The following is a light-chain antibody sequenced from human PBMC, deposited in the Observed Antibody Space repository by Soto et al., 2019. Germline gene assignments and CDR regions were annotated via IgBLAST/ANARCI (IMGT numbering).Light chain of an antibody. V-gene: IGLV8-61*01. Sequence: QAVVTQEPSVSVSPGGTVTLTCGLSSGSVSTSYYPSWYQQTPGQAPRTLLYSTNIRSSGVPDRFSGSILGNKAALTITGAQADDESDYYCVLYMGGSWVFGGGTKVTVL. CDR1: SGSVSTSYY. CDR2: STN. J-gene: IGLJ3*02. CDR3: VLYMGGSWV.